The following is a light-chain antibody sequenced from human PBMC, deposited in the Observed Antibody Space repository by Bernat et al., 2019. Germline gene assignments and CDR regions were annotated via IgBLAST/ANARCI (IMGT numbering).Light chain of an antibody. CDR1: SSNIGAGYD. V-gene: IGLV1-40*01. Sequence: QSVLTQPPSVSGAPGQRVTISCTGSSSNIGAGYDVHWYQQLPGTAPKLLIYGNSNRPSGVPDRFSGSKSGTSASLAISGLQSEDEADYYCSAWDDSLTSHVFGTGTKVTVL. J-gene: IGLJ1*01. CDR3: SAWDDSLTSHV. CDR2: GNS.